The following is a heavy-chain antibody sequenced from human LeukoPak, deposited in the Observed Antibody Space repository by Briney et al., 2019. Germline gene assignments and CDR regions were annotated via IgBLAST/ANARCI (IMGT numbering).Heavy chain of an antibody. CDR3: ARGTTYYYDSSGYYRVPNNWFDP. CDR1: GSTFSSYA. V-gene: IGHV1-69*04. Sequence: SVKVSCKASGSTFSSYAISWVRQAPGQGLEWMGRIIPILGIANYAQKFQGRVTITADKSTSTAYMELSSLRPEDTAVYYCARGTTYYYDSSGYYRVPNNWFDPWGQGTLVTVSS. CDR2: IIPILGIA. J-gene: IGHJ5*02. D-gene: IGHD3-22*01.